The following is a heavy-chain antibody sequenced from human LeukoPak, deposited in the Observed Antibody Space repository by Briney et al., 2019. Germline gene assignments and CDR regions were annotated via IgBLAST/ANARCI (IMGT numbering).Heavy chain of an antibody. J-gene: IGHJ4*02. Sequence: PGGSLRLFCAASGFTFSDFSMNWVRQAPGKGRGWLSYISSSSGTIWYADSVRGRFTSSRDNAKNSLYLQMNSLRAEDTAVYYCARVGYSGYDFDYWGQGTLVTVSS. CDR1: GFTFSDFS. V-gene: IGHV3-48*01. D-gene: IGHD5-12*01. CDR2: ISSSSGTI. CDR3: ARVGYSGYDFDY.